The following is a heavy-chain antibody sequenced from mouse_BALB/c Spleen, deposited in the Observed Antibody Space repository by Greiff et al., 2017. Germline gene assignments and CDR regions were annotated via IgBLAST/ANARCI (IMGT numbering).Heavy chain of an antibody. J-gene: IGHJ3*01. CDR2: ISYSGST. V-gene: IGHV3-2*02. D-gene: IGHD1-1*01. CDR3: AYYYGSSFAY. CDR1: GYSITSDYA. Sequence: EVKLVESGPGLVKPSQSLSLTCTVTGYSITSDYAWNWIRQFPGNKLEWMGYISYSGSTSYNPSLKSRISITRDTSKNQFFLQLNSVTTEDTATYYCAYYYGSSFAYWGQGTLVTVSA.